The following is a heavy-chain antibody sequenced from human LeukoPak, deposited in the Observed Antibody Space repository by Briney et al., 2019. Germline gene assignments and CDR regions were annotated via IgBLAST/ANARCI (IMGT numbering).Heavy chain of an antibody. Sequence: GGSLRLSCAASGFTFSSYSMNWVRQAPVKGLEWVSYITRSSSARYYADSVKGRFTISRDNAKNSLYLQMNSLRAEDTAVYYCATQWELHPAFWGQGTLVTVSS. V-gene: IGHV3-48*01. D-gene: IGHD1-26*01. CDR2: ITRSSSAR. CDR3: ATQWELHPAF. J-gene: IGHJ4*02. CDR1: GFTFSSYS.